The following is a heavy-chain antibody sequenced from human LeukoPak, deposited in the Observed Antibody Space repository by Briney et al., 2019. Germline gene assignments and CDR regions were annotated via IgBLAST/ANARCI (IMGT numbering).Heavy chain of an antibody. CDR3: ARGGYHAYYLDC. Sequence: GSLRLSCAASGFTVSSNYMSWVRQAPGKGLVWVSRINSGGTVTNYADSVKGRLTTSRDNAKNTLYLQMNSLRAEDTAVYYCARGGYHAYYLDCWGQGSLVTVSS. J-gene: IGHJ4*02. CDR2: INSGGTVT. D-gene: IGHD5-18*01. CDR1: GFTVSSNY. V-gene: IGHV3-74*01.